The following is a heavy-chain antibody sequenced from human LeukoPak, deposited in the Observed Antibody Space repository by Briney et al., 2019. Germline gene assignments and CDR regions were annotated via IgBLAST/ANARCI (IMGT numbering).Heavy chain of an antibody. Sequence: PGGSLRLSCAASGFIFSSSTVHWVRQAPGRGLDWVAVISYDGSNKYYADSVKGRFTISRDNSKNTLYLQMNSLRAEDTAVYYCAKDPSVFYYDSRDTFFDYWGQGTLVTVSS. CDR3: AKDPSVFYYDSRDTFFDY. CDR1: GFIFSSST. D-gene: IGHD3-22*01. J-gene: IGHJ4*02. CDR2: ISYDGSNK. V-gene: IGHV3-30*04.